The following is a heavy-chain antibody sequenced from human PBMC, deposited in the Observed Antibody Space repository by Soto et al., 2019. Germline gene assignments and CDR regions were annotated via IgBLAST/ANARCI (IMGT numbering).Heavy chain of an antibody. V-gene: IGHV4-61*01. CDR2: MYYTGVT. CDR3: ARGGEPLGYYGLDV. Sequence: SETLSLTCSVSGGTVRSGNHFWNWIRQPPGRRLEWLGYMYYTGVTNYNPSLKSRVSMSVDTSKNQFSLKLTSLTAADTAVYYCARGGEPLGYYGLDVWGQGITVTVSS. J-gene: IGHJ6*02. D-gene: IGHD3-10*01. CDR1: GGTVRSGNHF.